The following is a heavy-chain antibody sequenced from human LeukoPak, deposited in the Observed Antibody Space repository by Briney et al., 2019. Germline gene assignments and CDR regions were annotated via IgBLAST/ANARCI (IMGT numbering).Heavy chain of an antibody. J-gene: IGHJ4*02. CDR2: INQDGNGK. CDR3: AVTRTRGDH. Sequence: GGSLRLSCAASGFTFSNYWMTWIRQAPGKGLEWVANINQDGNGKYYVDSVKGRFTISRDNTKSSVFLQMNSLRAEDTAVYYCAVTRTRGDHWGQGTLVTVSS. V-gene: IGHV3-7*03. CDR1: GFTFSNYW. D-gene: IGHD3-10*01.